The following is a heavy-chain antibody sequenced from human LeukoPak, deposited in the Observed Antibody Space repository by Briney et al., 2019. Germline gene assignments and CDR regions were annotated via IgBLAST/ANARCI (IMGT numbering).Heavy chain of an antibody. CDR3: AASTYGSGSYVAFDS. J-gene: IGHJ4*02. CDR1: GYSFTNYW. Sequence: GESPKISCKGSGYSFTNYWIGWVRQMPGKGLEWMGIMYPGDSVTRYSPSFQGQITISADKSISTTLLQWSSLKASDSAIYYCAASTYGSGSYVAFDSWGQGTLVSVSS. CDR2: MYPGDSVT. V-gene: IGHV5-51*01. D-gene: IGHD3-10*01.